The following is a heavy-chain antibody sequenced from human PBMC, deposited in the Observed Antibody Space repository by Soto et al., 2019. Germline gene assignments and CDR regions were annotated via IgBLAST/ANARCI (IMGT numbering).Heavy chain of an antibody. V-gene: IGHV3-48*02. CDR3: VRDRDLYRDMFHADL. J-gene: IGHJ4*01. Sequence: PGGSLRLSCEASGFTISECSMNWVRQAPGKGLEWLAYITIRTGNVLYADSVRGRFTISADNAENSVILQMNSLRDEDYAVYFCVRDRDLYRDMFHADLWGQGTLVTVSS. D-gene: IGHD3-10*02. CDR1: GFTISECS. CDR2: ITIRTGNV.